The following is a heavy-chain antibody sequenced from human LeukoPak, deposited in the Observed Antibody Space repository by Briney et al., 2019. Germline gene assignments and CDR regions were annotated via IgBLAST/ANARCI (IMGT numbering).Heavy chain of an antibody. CDR2: IIGSGDTT. CDR1: GFTFSSYA. V-gene: IGHV3-23*01. Sequence: GGSLRLSCAASGFTFSSYAMSWVRQAPGGGLEWVSAIIGSGDTTYHADSVKGRFTISRDNSENRLALQMDSLRAEDTAVYFCAKDTTAWWYHRAYMDVWGKGTTVTVSS. J-gene: IGHJ6*03. CDR3: AKDTTAWWYHRAYMDV. D-gene: IGHD2-15*01.